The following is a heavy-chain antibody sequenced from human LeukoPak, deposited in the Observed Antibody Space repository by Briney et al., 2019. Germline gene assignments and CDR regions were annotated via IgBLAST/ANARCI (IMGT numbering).Heavy chain of an antibody. Sequence: TGGSLRLSCAASGFTFTTYWMTWVRQAPGKGLEWVANIKQDGSDRYCVDSLKGRFTISRDSAKNSLYLQMNSLRAEDTAVYYCARGRRIAAPGTSYYYGMDVWGQGTTVTVSS. J-gene: IGHJ6*02. CDR1: GFTFTTYW. V-gene: IGHV3-7*05. CDR2: IKQDGSDR. D-gene: IGHD6-13*01. CDR3: ARGRRIAAPGTSYYYGMDV.